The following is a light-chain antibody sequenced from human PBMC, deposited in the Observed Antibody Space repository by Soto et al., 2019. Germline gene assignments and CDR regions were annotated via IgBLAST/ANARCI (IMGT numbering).Light chain of an antibody. CDR2: ETT. Sequence: EIVLTQSPATLSLSPGDRATLSCRASQSISNYLAWYQQKPGQAPRLLIYETTNRASGMPARFSGSGSGTDFTITISILVPEDFAVYYCQQRSYWLSFGGGTKVEIK. V-gene: IGKV3-11*01. CDR3: QQRSYWLS. J-gene: IGKJ4*01. CDR1: QSISNY.